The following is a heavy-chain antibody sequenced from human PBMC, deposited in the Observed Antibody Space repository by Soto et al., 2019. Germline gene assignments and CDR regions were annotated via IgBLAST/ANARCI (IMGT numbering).Heavy chain of an antibody. CDR3: ARRLQLRIGYYYYMVV. V-gene: IGHV1-18*01. CDR2: ISAYNGNT. D-gene: IGHD6-6*01. CDR1: GYTFTSYG. Sequence: QVQLVQSGAEVKKPGASVKVSCKASGYTFTSYGIRWVRQAPGQGLEWMGWISAYNGNTNYEQKLQGRVTMTTDTSTSTAYMELRSLRSDVTAVYYCARRLQLRIGYYYYMVVLGKGTTVTVSS. J-gene: IGHJ6*03.